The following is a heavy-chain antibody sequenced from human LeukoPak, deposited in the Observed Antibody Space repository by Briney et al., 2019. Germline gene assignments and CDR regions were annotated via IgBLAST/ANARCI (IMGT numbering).Heavy chain of an antibody. V-gene: IGHV1-18*01. Sequence: ASVTVSCKASGYTFTSYGISWVRQAPGQGLEWMGWISAYNGNTNYAQKLQGRVTMTTDTSTSTAYMELRSLRSDDTAVYYCARVGCSSTSCYYDYFDYWGQGTLVTVSS. D-gene: IGHD2-2*01. CDR2: ISAYNGNT. J-gene: IGHJ4*02. CDR1: GYTFTSYG. CDR3: ARVGCSSTSCYYDYFDY.